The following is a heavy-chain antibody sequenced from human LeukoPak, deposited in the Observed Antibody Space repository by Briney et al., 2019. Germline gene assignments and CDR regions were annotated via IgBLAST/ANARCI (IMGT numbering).Heavy chain of an antibody. V-gene: IGHV3-48*01. D-gene: IGHD2-15*01. CDR1: GFDFSTYS. J-gene: IGHJ4*02. CDR2: IGKSGRTT. Sequence: QAGGSLRLSCAASGFDFSTYSMNWVRQAPGKGLEWVSYIGKSGRTTYYADSVKGRFTISRDNGRNSLYLQMNSLRVEDTAVYYCASVEVGIASDYWGQGTLVTVSS. CDR3: ASVEVGIASDY.